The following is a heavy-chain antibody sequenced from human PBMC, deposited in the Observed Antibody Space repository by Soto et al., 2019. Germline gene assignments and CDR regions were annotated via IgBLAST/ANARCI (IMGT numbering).Heavy chain of an antibody. Sequence: SKTLSLTCTVSGDSIRSNSYHWSWIRHPPGKGLEWIAYVYSSGSTYYNPSLKSRVTISVDTSKRQFSLDLNSVTAADTAVYYCARMPPSRISCYYLDYWGQGT. CDR2: VYSSGST. CDR3: ARMPPSRISCYYLDY. CDR1: GDSIRSNSYH. D-gene: IGHD2-2*01. J-gene: IGHJ4*02. V-gene: IGHV4-39*01.